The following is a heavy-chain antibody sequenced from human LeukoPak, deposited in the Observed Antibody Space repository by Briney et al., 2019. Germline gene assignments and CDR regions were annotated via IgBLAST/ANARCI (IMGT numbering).Heavy chain of an antibody. J-gene: IGHJ4*02. CDR2: IYPGDSDT. CDR3: VSGSGSYFHYFDY. CDR1: GYSFTNYW. Sequence: PGESLKISCKGYGYSFTNYWIGWVRQMPGKGLEWMGIIYPGDSDTRYSPSFQGQVTISADKSISTVYLQWSSLKASDTAMYYCVSGSGSYFHYFDYWGQGTLVTVSS. V-gene: IGHV5-51*01. D-gene: IGHD3-10*01.